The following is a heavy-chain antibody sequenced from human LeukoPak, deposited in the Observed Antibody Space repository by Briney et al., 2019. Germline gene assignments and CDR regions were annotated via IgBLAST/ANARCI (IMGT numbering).Heavy chain of an antibody. CDR1: GGSISSYY. CDR3: ARALRYFDWHYIGV. J-gene: IGHJ6*03. V-gene: IGHV4-4*07. CDR2: IYTSGST. Sequence: SETLSLTCTVSGGSISSYYWSWIRQPAGKGLEWIGRIYTSGSTNYNPSLKSRVTISVDTSKNQFSLKLSSVTAADTAVYYCARALRYFDWHYIGVWGKGTTVTVSS. D-gene: IGHD3-9*01.